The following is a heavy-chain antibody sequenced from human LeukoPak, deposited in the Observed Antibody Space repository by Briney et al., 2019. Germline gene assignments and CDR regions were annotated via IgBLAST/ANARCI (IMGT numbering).Heavy chain of an antibody. J-gene: IGHJ6*02. CDR3: AKEIEPATHAHYYYGMDV. CDR2: ISGSGGST. Sequence: GGSLRLSCAASGFTFSSYAMSWVRQAPGKGLEWVSAISGSGGSTYYADSVKGRFTISRDNSKNTLYLQMNSLRAEDTAVYYCAKEIEPATHAHYYYGMDVWGQGTTVTVSS. D-gene: IGHD2-2*01. CDR1: GFTFSSYA. V-gene: IGHV3-23*01.